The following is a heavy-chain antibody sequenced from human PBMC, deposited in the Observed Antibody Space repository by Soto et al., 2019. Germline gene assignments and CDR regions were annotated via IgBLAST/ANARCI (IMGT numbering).Heavy chain of an antibody. D-gene: IGHD5-18*01. V-gene: IGHV3-33*01. CDR2: IWYDGSNK. J-gene: IGHJ6*02. CDR1: GFTFSSYG. Sequence: GGSLRLSCAASGFTFSSYGMHWVRQAPGKGLEWVAVIWYDGSNKYYADSVKGRFTISRDNSKNTLYLQMNSLRAEDTAVYYCARDPPIGETRYSSMEWDGMDVWGQGTTVTVSS. CDR3: ARDPPIGETRYSSMEWDGMDV.